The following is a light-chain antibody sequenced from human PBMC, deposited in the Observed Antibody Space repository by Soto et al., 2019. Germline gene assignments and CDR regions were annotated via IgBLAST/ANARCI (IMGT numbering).Light chain of an antibody. CDR1: QIISRW. Sequence: DIRISQSPATVSSSVGDRVTITCRASQIISRWLAWYQQKPGKAPKLLIYKASSLESGVPSRFSGSGSGTEFTLTISSLQPDDFTTYYCQHSNSYPLPFGGRTKV. CDR3: QHSNSYPLP. CDR2: KAS. J-gene: IGKJ4*01. V-gene: IGKV1-5*03.